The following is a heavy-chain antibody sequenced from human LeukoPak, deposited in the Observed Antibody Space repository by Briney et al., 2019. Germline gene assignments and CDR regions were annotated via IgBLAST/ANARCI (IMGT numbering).Heavy chain of an antibody. CDR3: ARLSRIAAAGAYSYHSMDV. CDR2: VYYSGSI. Sequence: SETLSLTCTVSGGSINGYYRSWIRQPPGKGLEWIGFVYYSGSINYNPSLKSRVTISVDTSNNQFTLKLSSVTAADTAVYYCARLSRIAAAGAYSYHSMDVWGQGTTVTVSS. D-gene: IGHD6-13*01. J-gene: IGHJ6*02. CDR1: GGSINGYY. V-gene: IGHV4-59*13.